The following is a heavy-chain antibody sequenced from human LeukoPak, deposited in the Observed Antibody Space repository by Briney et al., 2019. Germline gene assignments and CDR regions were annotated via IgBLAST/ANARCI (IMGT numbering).Heavy chain of an antibody. CDR3: ARDKIVGATYLDY. Sequence: GGSLRLSCAASGFTFSSYWMSWVRQIPGKGLEWVANIKQDGSEIYYVDSAKGRFTISRDNAKNSLNLQMNSLRAEDTAVYYCARDKIVGATYLDYWGQGTPVTVSS. CDR1: GFTFSSYW. D-gene: IGHD1-26*01. CDR2: IKQDGSEI. J-gene: IGHJ4*02. V-gene: IGHV3-7*01.